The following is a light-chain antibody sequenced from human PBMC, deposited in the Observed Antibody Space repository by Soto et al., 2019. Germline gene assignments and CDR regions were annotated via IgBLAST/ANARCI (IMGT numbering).Light chain of an antibody. Sequence: DIPMTQSPYTLSASVGDRVTITCRASQSIRSCLAWYQQNPGKATTVLIFKASSLASGVPSSFSGSGSGTEFTLTISSLQPDDFATYYCQQYNSYPYTFGQGTKLEIK. CDR1: QSIRSC. CDR2: KAS. V-gene: IGKV1-5*03. J-gene: IGKJ2*01. CDR3: QQYNSYPYT.